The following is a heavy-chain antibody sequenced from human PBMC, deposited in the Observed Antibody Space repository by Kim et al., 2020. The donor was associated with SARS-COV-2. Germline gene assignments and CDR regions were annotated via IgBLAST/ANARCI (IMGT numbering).Heavy chain of an antibody. CDR3: AKDPGSSSGWYSIPYYFDY. D-gene: IGHD6-19*01. CDR1: GFTFSSYG. Sequence: GGSLRLSCAASGFTFSSYGMHWVRQAPGKGLEWVAVISYDGSNKYYADSVKGRFTISRDNSKNTLYLQMNSLRAEDTAVYYCAKDPGSSSGWYSIPYYFDYWGQGTLVTVSS. J-gene: IGHJ4*02. V-gene: IGHV3-30*18. CDR2: ISYDGSNK.